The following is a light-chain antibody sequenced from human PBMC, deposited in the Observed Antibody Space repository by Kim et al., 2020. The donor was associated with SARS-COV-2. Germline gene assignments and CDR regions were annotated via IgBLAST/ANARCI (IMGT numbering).Light chain of an antibody. Sequence: ATVGTGFPSTCRAMKIISIYWAWNQQKPGKAPKLLNDDASSLESGVPSGFSGSGSGTEFTLTISSLPPEDFATYYCQQYNSSPWTFGQGTKVGIK. CDR1: KIISIY. V-gene: IGKV1-5*01. J-gene: IGKJ1*01. CDR3: QQYNSSPWT. CDR2: DAS.